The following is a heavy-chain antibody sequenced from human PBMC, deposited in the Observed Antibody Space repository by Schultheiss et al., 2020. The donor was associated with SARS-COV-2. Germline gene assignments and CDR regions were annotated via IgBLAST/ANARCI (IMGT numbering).Heavy chain of an antibody. CDR3: AKGWAKYQLTVYGMDV. D-gene: IGHD2-2*01. CDR2: IGTAGDT. CDR1: GFTFSSYD. Sequence: GGSLRLSCAASGFTFSSYDMHWVRQATGKGLEWVSAIGTAGDTYYPGSVKGRFTISRENAKNSLYLQMNSLRAEDTALYYCAKGWAKYQLTVYGMDVWGQGTTVTVSS. J-gene: IGHJ6*02. V-gene: IGHV3-13*01.